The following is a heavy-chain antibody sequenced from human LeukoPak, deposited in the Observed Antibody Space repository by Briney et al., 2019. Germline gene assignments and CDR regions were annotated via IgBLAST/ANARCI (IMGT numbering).Heavy chain of an antibody. CDR2: ISGSGGST. Sequence: PGGSLRLSCAASGFTFSSYAMSWVRQAPGKGLEWVSAISGSGGSTYYADSVKGRFTISRDNSKNTLYLQMNSLRAEDTAVYYCAKDGATTMIGKYYYYYYMDVWGKGTTVTVSS. V-gene: IGHV3-23*01. D-gene: IGHD3-22*01. J-gene: IGHJ6*03. CDR1: GFTFSSYA. CDR3: AKDGATTMIGKYYYYYYMDV.